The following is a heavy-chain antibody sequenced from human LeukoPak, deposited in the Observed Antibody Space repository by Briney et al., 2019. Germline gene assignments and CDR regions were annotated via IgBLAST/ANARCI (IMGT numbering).Heavy chain of an antibody. V-gene: IGHV3-53*01. CDR2: IYTGTTT. Sequence: GGSLRLSCAASGLSVSRNYISWVRQAPGKGLEWVSFIYTGTTTLYADSVKGRFTISRDNSRNTVYLELNSLRVDDTAVYYCARDRGHFDYWGPGTLVTVSS. CDR3: ARDRGHFDY. J-gene: IGHJ4*02. D-gene: IGHD3-10*01. CDR1: GLSVSRNY.